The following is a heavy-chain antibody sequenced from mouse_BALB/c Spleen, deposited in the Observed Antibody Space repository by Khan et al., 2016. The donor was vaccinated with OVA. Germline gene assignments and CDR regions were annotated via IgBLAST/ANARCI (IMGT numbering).Heavy chain of an antibody. CDR1: GYTFTDYY. CDR3: AREGYYGNSRAWFAY. D-gene: IGHD2-1*01. J-gene: IGHJ3*01. V-gene: IGHV1S56*01. CDR2: IYPGNVNT. Sequence: QVQLKQSGPELVKPGASVRISCKASGYTFTDYYINWMKQRPGQGLEWIGWIYPGNVNTKYNEKFKDKAILTADKSSSTAYMQLSSLTSEDSAVYFCAREGYYGNSRAWFAYWGQGTLVTVST.